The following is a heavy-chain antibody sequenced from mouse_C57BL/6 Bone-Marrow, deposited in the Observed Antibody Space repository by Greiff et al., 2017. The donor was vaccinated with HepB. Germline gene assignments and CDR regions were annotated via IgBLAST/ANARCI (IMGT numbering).Heavy chain of an antibody. D-gene: IGHD1-2*01. Sequence: DVQLVESGGGLVQPKGSLKLSCAASGFSFNTYAMNWVRQAPGKGLEWVARIRSKSNNYATYYADSVKDRFTISRDDSESMLYLQMNNLKTEDTAMYYCVRHLGGYGGGYFDYWGQGTTLTVSS. CDR3: VRHLGGYGGGYFDY. CDR1: GFSFNTYA. J-gene: IGHJ2*01. CDR2: IRSKSNNYAT. V-gene: IGHV10-1*01.